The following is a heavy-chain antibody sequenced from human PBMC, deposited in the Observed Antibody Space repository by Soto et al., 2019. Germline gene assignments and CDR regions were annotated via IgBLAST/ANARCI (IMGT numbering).Heavy chain of an antibody. CDR1: LVPFRGYF. J-gene: IGHJ4*02. Sequence: TPFPSPEFSLVPFRGYFFNWLRQPPGKGLEWIGEISQVGRARYNPSLETRITISVDTSKTQFSLNLTSVTDADTAVYYCARGYGYFRQWGQGALVTVSS. D-gene: IGHD4-17*01. CDR3: ARGYGYFRQ. V-gene: IGHV4-34*01. CDR2: ISQVGRA.